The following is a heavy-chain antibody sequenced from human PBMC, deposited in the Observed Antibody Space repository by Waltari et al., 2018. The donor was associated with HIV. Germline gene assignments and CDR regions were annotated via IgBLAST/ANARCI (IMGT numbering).Heavy chain of an antibody. V-gene: IGHV3-30*18. CDR1: GFTFSSYG. CDR3: AKDPYYYDSSGYADYFDY. CDR2: ISDDGSNK. J-gene: IGHJ4*02. D-gene: IGHD3-22*01. Sequence: QVQLVESGGGVVQPGRSLRLSCAASGFTFSSYGMPWVRQAPGKGFGWVAVISDDGSNKYYADSVKGRFTISRDNSKNTLYLQMNSLRAEDTAVYYCAKDPYYYDSSGYADYFDYWGQGTLVTVSS.